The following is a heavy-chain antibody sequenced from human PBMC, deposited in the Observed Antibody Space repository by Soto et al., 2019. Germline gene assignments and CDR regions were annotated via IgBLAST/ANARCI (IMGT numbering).Heavy chain of an antibody. Sequence: GGSLRLSCAASGFTFNTYSMTWARQAPGKGLEWVSHITSSSSHIYYADSVKGRFTISRDNAKNSLYLQMSSLRAEDTAVYYCARDLGIRATVTLDHWGQGTPVTVSS. CDR1: GFTFNTYS. CDR3: ARDLGIRATVTLDH. V-gene: IGHV3-21*06. J-gene: IGHJ5*02. CDR2: ITSSSSHI. D-gene: IGHD4-17*01.